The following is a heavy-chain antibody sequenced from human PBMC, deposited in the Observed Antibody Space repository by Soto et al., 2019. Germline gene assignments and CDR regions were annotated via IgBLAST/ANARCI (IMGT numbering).Heavy chain of an antibody. CDR1: VDSISSSSYY. CDR2: IYYSGTT. J-gene: IGHJ5*02. V-gene: IGHV4-39*01. CDR3: ASMKGAFFITTYNWFDP. D-gene: IGHD3-22*01. Sequence: SETLSLTCTVSVDSISSSSYYWGWIRQPPGKGLEWIGDIYYSGTTHYNPSLKSRVTISIDKSKNQFSLHLRSVTAADTAVYSCASMKGAFFITTYNWFDPWGQGT.